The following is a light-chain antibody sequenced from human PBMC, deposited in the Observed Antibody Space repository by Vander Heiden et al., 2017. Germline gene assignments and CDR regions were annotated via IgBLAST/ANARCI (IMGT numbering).Light chain of an antibody. CDR1: QSVLYSSNNKNY. V-gene: IGKV4-1*01. Sequence: IVVTQSPDSLAWSLGERVTINCKSSQSVLYSSNNKNYLAWYQQKPGQSPKLLIYWASTRESGVPERFSGSGSGTDFTLTISSLQAEDVAVYYCQQYSGTPYTFGQGTKLDIK. CDR3: QQYSGTPYT. J-gene: IGKJ2*01. CDR2: WAS.